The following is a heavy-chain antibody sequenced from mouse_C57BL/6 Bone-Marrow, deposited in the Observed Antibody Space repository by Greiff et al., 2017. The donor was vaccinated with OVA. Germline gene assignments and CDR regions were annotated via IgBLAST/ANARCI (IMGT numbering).Heavy chain of an antibody. CDR1: GYTFTSYW. CDR3: ARSEVITTVVATNYFDY. D-gene: IGHD1-1*01. CDR2: IDPNSGGT. V-gene: IGHV1-72*01. Sequence: VQLQQPGAELVKPGASVKLSCKASGYTFTSYWMHWVKQRPGRGLEWIGRIDPNSGGTKYNEKFKSKATLTVDKPSSTAYMQLSSLTSEDSAVYYCARSEVITTVVATNYFDYWGQGTTLTVSS. J-gene: IGHJ2*01.